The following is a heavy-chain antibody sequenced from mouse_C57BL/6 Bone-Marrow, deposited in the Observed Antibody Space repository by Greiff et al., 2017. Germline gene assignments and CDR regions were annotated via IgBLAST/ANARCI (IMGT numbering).Heavy chain of an antibody. Sequence: QVQLQQPGAELVKPGASVKLSCKASGYTFTSYWMHWVKQRPGQGLEWIGMIHPNSGSTNYNEKFKSKATLTVDKSSSTAYMQLSSLTSEDAAVYYCARYYYAWFAYGGQGTLVTVSA. CDR3: ARYYYAWFAY. J-gene: IGHJ3*01. CDR1: GYTFTSYW. V-gene: IGHV1-64*01. D-gene: IGHD1-1*01. CDR2: IHPNSGST.